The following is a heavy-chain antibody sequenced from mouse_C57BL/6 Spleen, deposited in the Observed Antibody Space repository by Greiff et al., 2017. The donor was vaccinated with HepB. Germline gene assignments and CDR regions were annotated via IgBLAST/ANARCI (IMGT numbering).Heavy chain of an antibody. Sequence: VQLQQSGAELVRPGTSVKVSCKASGYAFTNYLIEWVKQRPGQGLEWIGVINPGSGGTNYNEKFKGKATLTADKSSSTAYMQLSSLTSEDSAVYFCARGDYYYGSRGYFDVWGTGTTVTVSS. CDR3: ARGDYYYGSRGYFDV. J-gene: IGHJ1*03. V-gene: IGHV1-54*01. D-gene: IGHD1-1*01. CDR1: GYAFTNYL. CDR2: INPGSGGT.